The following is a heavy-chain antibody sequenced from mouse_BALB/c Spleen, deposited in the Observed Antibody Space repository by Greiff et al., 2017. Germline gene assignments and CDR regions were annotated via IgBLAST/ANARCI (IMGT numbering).Heavy chain of an antibody. CDR1: GFTFSSFG. D-gene: IGHD2-3*01. Sequence: DVMLVESGGGLVQPGGSRKLSCAASGFTFSSFGMHWVRQAPEKGLEWVAYISSGSSTIYYADTVKGRFTISRDNPKNTLFLQMTSLRSEDTAMYYCARSYDGYYFAYWGQGTLVTVSA. CDR2: ISSGSSTI. CDR3: ARSYDGYYFAY. J-gene: IGHJ3*01. V-gene: IGHV5-17*02.